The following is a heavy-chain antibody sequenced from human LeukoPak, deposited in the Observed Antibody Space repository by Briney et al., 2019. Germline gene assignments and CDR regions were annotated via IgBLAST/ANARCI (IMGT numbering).Heavy chain of an antibody. CDR3: ARDLDSSGYYHVVDS. J-gene: IGHJ4*02. V-gene: IGHV3-23*01. Sequence: TGGSLRLSCADSGFTFSSRAMSWVRQAPGKGLEWVSLISPSGRTHYADSVQGRFTISRDNSKNTLSLHMNSLRAADTAVYYCARDLDSSGYYHVVDSWGQGALVTVSS. CDR1: GFTFSSRA. CDR2: ISPSGRT. D-gene: IGHD3-22*01.